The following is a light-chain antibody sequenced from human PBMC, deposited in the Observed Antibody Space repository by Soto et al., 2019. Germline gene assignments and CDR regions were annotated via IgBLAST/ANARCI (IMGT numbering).Light chain of an antibody. Sequence: EIVMTQSPATLSVSPGERVTLSCRASQTIGSNLAWYQQRPGQAPNLLIFGASTRATGAPARVNGSGSGTQFTLTISSLQSEDSAVYYCQQYNNWPPWTFGQGTKVEIK. CDR1: QTIGSN. J-gene: IGKJ1*01. V-gene: IGKV3-15*01. CDR3: QQYNNWPPWT. CDR2: GAS.